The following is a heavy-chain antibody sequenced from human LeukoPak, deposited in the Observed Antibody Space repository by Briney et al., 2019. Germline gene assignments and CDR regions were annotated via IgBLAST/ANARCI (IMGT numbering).Heavy chain of an antibody. Sequence: ASVKVSCKASGYTFTSYGISWVRQAPGQGLEWMGWISAYNGNTNYAQKLQGRVTMTTDKSTSTAYMELSSLRSEDTAVYYCARDRGSSWYDYWGQGTLVTVSS. CDR2: ISAYNGNT. J-gene: IGHJ4*02. V-gene: IGHV1-18*01. CDR1: GYTFTSYG. D-gene: IGHD6-13*01. CDR3: ARDRGSSWYDY.